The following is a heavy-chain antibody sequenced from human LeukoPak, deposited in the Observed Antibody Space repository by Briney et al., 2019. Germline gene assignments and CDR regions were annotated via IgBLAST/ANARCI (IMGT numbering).Heavy chain of an antibody. V-gene: IGHV3-23*01. CDR3: VKDDYCSNPGCVIDALVV. CDR2: ITRSGQNT. D-gene: IGHD4-11*01. CDR1: GFPFGDFA. J-gene: IGHJ3*01. Sequence: PGGSLRLSCAASGFPFGDFAMTWVRQVPGGRLQWVSTITRSGQNTYYADSVKGRFTISRDDYKGMLYLQMNSLRAEDTAMYYCVKDDYCSNPGCVIDALVVWGQGTVVTVSS.